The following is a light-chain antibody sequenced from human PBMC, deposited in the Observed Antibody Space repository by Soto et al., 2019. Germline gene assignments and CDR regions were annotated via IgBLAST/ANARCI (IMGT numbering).Light chain of an antibody. Sequence: SYELTQPPSVSVSLGQTARITCSGEALAKMSAYWDQQKPGQLPAVVIYKDNERPSGNPERFSGSTSGTIVTLTISGVQAEDEADYYCLSPDSNGNSVLFGGGTKLTVL. CDR1: ALAKMS. CDR3: LSPDSNGNSVL. J-gene: IGLJ2*01. CDR2: KDN. V-gene: IGLV3-16*01.